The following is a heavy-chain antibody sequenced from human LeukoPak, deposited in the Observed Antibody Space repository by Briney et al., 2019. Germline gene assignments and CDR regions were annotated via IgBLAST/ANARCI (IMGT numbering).Heavy chain of an antibody. D-gene: IGHD2-15*01. CDR2: MNPNSGNT. CDR3: ARDQDIVVVVAALRQREMGGFDP. Sequence: ASVKVSCKASGYTFTSYDINWVRQATGQGLEWMGWMNPNSGNTDYAQKFQGRVTMTRNTSISTAYMELSSLRSEDTAVYYCARDQDIVVVVAALRQREMGGFDPWGQGTLVTVSS. CDR1: GYTFTSYD. J-gene: IGHJ5*02. V-gene: IGHV1-8*01.